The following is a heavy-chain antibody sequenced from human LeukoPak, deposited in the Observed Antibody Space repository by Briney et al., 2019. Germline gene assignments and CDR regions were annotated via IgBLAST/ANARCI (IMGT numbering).Heavy chain of an antibody. CDR3: ARDWRDATIFGVVREVYFDY. Sequence: ASVKVSCKASGGTFSSYAISWVRQAPGQGLEWMGWINPNSGGTNYAQKFQGRVTMTRDTSISTAYMELSRPRSDDTAVYYCARDWRDATIFGVVREVYFDYWGQGTLVTVSS. J-gene: IGHJ4*02. D-gene: IGHD3-3*01. CDR1: GGTFSSYA. V-gene: IGHV1-2*02. CDR2: INPNSGGT.